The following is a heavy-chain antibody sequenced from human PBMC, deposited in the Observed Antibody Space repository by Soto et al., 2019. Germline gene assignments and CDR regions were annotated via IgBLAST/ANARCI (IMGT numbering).Heavy chain of an antibody. CDR3: TATEGYCSSTSCSEVDY. V-gene: IGHV3-15*01. CDR1: VFTFSNAW. D-gene: IGHD2-2*01. CDR2: IKSKTDGGTT. Sequence: PGGSLRLSCAASVFTFSNAWMSWVRQAPGKGLEWVGRIKSKTDGGTTDYAAPVKGRFTISRDDSKNTLYLQMNSLKTEDTAVYYCTATEGYCSSTSCSEVDYWGQGTLVTVSS. J-gene: IGHJ4*02.